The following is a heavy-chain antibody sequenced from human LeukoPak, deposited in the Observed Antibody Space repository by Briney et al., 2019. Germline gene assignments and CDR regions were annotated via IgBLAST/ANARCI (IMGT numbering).Heavy chain of an antibody. J-gene: IGHJ5*02. Sequence: TGGSLRVSCVASGFSFRSYWMDWVRQAPGKGLEWVSSISSTSTYIYYADSVKGRFTISRDNAKNSLYLQMNSLRAEDTAVYYCARVRRTTVTNWFDPWGQGTLVTVSS. D-gene: IGHD4-4*01. CDR1: GFSFRSYW. CDR3: ARVRRTTVTNWFDP. V-gene: IGHV3-21*01. CDR2: ISSTSTYI.